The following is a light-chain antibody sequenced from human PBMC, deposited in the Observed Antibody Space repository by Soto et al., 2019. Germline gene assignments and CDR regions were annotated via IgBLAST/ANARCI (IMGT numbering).Light chain of an antibody. Sequence: QSALTQPASVSGSPGQSITISCIGTSSDVGYSNFVSWYQHHPGKAPKLMIYDVSNRPSGVSNHFSGSKSGNTASLTISGLQAEDEADYYCSSYTSSGTRVFGGGTQLTVL. J-gene: IGLJ7*01. CDR1: SSDVGYSNF. CDR2: DVS. CDR3: SSYTSSGTRV. V-gene: IGLV2-14*03.